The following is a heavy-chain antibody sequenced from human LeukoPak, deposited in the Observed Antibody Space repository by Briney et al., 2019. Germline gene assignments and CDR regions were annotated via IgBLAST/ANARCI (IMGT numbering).Heavy chain of an antibody. Sequence: SETLSLTCTVSGGSISSSSYYWGWIRQPPGKGLEWIGSIYYSGSTYYNPSLKSRVTISVDTSKNQFSLKLSSVTAADTAVYYCARDNWNDEGPHNWFDPWGQGTLVTVSS. J-gene: IGHJ5*02. CDR1: GGSISSSSYY. CDR2: IYYSGST. CDR3: ARDNWNDEGPHNWFDP. D-gene: IGHD1-20*01. V-gene: IGHV4-39*02.